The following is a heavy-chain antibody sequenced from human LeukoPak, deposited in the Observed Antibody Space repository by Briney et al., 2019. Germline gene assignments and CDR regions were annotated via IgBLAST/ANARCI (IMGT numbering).Heavy chain of an antibody. D-gene: IGHD3-3*01. J-gene: IGHJ6*04. CDR1: GGSFSGYY. V-gene: IGHV4-34*01. CDR3: ARGTRTVLRFLEWPPFGMDV. CDR2: INHSGST. Sequence: PSETLSLTCAVYGGSFSGYYWSWIRQPPGKGLEWIGEINHSGSTNYNSSLKSRVTISVDTSKNQFSLKLSSVTAADTAVYYCARGTRTVLRFLEWPPFGMDVWGKGTTVTVSS.